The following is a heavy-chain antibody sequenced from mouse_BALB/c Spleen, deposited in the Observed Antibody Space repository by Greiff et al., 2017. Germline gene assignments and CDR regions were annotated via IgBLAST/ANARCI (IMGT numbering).Heavy chain of an antibody. V-gene: IGHV3-6*02. CDR3: ARWDYDAY. J-gene: IGHJ3*01. Sequence: EVKLQESGPGLVKPSQSLSLTCSVTGYSITSGYYWNWIRQFPGNKLEWMGYISYDGSNNYNPSLKNRISITRDTSKNQFFLKLNSVTTEDTATYYCARWDYDAYWGQGTLVTVSA. CDR2: ISYDGSN. D-gene: IGHD2-4*01. CDR1: GYSITSGYY.